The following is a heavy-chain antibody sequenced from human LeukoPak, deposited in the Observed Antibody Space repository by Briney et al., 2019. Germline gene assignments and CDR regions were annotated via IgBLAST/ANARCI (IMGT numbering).Heavy chain of an antibody. J-gene: IGHJ3*02. CDR2: IYYSGST. CDR3: ARVGDWDAFDI. V-gene: IGHV4-59*01. CDR1: GGSISSYY. Sequence: PSETLSLTCTVSGGSISSYYWSWIRQPPGKGLEWIGYIYYSGSTNYNPSLKSRVTISVDTSKNQFSLKLSSVTAADTAVYYCARVGDWDAFDIWGQGTKVTVSS. D-gene: IGHD2-21*01.